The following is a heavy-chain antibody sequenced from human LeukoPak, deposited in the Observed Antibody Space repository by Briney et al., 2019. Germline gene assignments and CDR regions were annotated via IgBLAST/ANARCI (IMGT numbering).Heavy chain of an antibody. V-gene: IGHV3-48*01. Sequence: GGSLRLSCAASGFTFSSYSMNWVRQAPGKGLEWVSYISSSSSTIYYADSVKGRFTISRDNAKNSLYLQMNSLRAEDTAVYYCARLAYCGGDCYYYGTDVWGQGTTVTVSS. CDR1: GFTFSSYS. CDR2: ISSSSSTI. J-gene: IGHJ6*02. D-gene: IGHD2-21*01. CDR3: ARLAYCGGDCYYYGTDV.